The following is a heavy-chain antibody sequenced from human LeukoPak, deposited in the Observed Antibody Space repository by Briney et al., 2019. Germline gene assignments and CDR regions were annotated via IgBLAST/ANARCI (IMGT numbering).Heavy chain of an antibody. J-gene: IGHJ4*02. CDR2: IYYSGGNT. CDR1: GFMFSNFA. D-gene: IGHD2-2*01. Sequence: GGSLRLSCAPSGFMFSNFAMSGVRQAPGKGLEGASTIYYSGGNTYSADSVKGRFTISRDNAKNTLSLQMNSLRIEDTAVYYCSREMGGYQLLKNFDFWGQGTLVTVSS. CDR3: SREMGGYQLLKNFDF. V-gene: IGHV3-23*01.